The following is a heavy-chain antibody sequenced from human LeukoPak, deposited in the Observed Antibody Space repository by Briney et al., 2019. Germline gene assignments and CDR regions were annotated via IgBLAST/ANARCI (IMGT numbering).Heavy chain of an antibody. CDR2: INWNGGST. D-gene: IGHD3-10*01. V-gene: IGHV3-20*04. CDR1: GFTFDDYG. Sequence: GGSLRLSCAASGFTFDDYGMSWVRQAPGKGLEWVSGINWNGGSTGYADSVKGRFTISRDNAKNSLYLQMNSLRAEDTALYYCARDPTYYYGSGSHNWGQGTLVTVSS. CDR3: ARDPTYYYGSGSHN. J-gene: IGHJ4*02.